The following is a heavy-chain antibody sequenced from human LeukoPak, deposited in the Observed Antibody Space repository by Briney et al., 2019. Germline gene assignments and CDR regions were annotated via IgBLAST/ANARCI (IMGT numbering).Heavy chain of an antibody. D-gene: IGHD6-19*01. J-gene: IGHJ4*02. CDR1: GGSFSGYY. V-gene: IGHV4-34*01. Sequence: SETLSLTCAVYGGSFSGYYWSWIRRPPGKGLEWIGEINHSGSTNYNPSLKSRVTISVDTSKNQFSLKLSSVTAADTAVYYCARLDSSGWSYYFDYWGQGTLVTVSS. CDR2: INHSGST. CDR3: ARLDSSGWSYYFDY.